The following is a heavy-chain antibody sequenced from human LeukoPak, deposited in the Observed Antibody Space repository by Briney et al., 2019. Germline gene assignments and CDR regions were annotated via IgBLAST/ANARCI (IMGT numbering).Heavy chain of an antibody. Sequence: SVKVSCKASGGTFSSYAISWVRQAPGQGLEWMGRIIPIFGTANYAQKFQGRVTITTDESTSTAYMELSSLRSEDTAVYYCAREGRYCSGGSCSSDYWGQGTLVTVSS. CDR3: AREGRYCSGGSCSSDY. CDR1: GGTFSSYA. J-gene: IGHJ4*02. V-gene: IGHV1-69*05. CDR2: IIPIFGTA. D-gene: IGHD2-15*01.